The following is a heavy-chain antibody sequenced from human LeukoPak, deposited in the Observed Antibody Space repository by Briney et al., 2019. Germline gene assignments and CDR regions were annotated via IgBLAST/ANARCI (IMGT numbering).Heavy chain of an antibody. Sequence: SETLSLTCTVAGGSISSYYWSWIRQPPGKGLEGIGYIYYGGSTNYNPSLKSRVTISVDPSKNQFSLKLSSVTAADTAVYYCARDVPDDYGGNGDAFDIWGQGTMVTVSS. V-gene: IGHV4-59*01. CDR1: GGSISSYY. D-gene: IGHD4-23*01. CDR2: IYYGGST. J-gene: IGHJ3*02. CDR3: ARDVPDDYGGNGDAFDI.